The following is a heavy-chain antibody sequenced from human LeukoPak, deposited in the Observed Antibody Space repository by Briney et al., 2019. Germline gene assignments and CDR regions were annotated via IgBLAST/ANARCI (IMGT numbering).Heavy chain of an antibody. CDR1: GFTVSSNY. D-gene: IGHD3-22*01. Sequence: GGSLRLSCAASGFTVSSNYMSWVRQAPGKGLEWVSVIYSGGSTYYADSVKGRFTISRDNSKNTLYLQMNSLRAEDTAVYYCATDSSGYFSIDYWGQRTLVTVSS. J-gene: IGHJ4*02. CDR3: ATDSSGYFSIDY. CDR2: IYSGGST. V-gene: IGHV3-66*01.